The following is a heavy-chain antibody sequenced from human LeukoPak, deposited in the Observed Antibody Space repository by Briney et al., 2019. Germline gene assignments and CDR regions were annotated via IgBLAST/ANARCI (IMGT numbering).Heavy chain of an antibody. CDR2: IYYSGST. CDR1: GGSISSGVYY. D-gene: IGHD5-12*01. V-gene: IGHV4-39*07. Sequence: PSETLSLTCKVSGGSISSGVYYWVWIRQPPGKGLEWIGSIYYSGSTYYNPSLKSRVTMSVDTSKNQFSLKLSSVTAADTAVYYCARLNRLTTIKNYGYHAMDVWARGTAVTVSS. J-gene: IGHJ6*02. CDR3: ARLNRLTTIKNYGYHAMDV.